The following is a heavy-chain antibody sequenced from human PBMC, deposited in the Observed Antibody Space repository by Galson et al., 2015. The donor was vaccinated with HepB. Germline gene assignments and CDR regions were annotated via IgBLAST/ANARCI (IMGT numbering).Heavy chain of an antibody. CDR2: ISGNGGSA. CDR1: EFTFSSYS. V-gene: IGHV3-23*01. D-gene: IGHD3-10*01. Sequence: SLRLSCAASEFTFSSYSMNWVRQAPGKGLEWVSSISGNGGSAYHADSVKGRFTISRDNSKNTLHLQMSSLRAEDTAVYYCFGSGVWGQGTTVTVSS. CDR3: FGSGV. J-gene: IGHJ6*02.